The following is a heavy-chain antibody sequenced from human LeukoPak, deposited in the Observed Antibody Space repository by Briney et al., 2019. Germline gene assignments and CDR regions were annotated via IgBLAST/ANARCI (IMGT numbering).Heavy chain of an antibody. D-gene: IGHD6-19*01. CDR3: AKSRVAVAGTKTGSIGTPFDY. Sequence: GGSLRLSCAASGFTFSSYAMHWVRQAPGKGLEWVSATSGSGGSTYYADSVKGRFTISRDNSKNTLYLQMNSLRAEDTAVYYCAKSRVAVAGTKTGSIGTPFDYWGQGTLVTVSS. CDR1: GFTFSSYA. J-gene: IGHJ4*02. V-gene: IGHV3-23*01. CDR2: TSGSGGST.